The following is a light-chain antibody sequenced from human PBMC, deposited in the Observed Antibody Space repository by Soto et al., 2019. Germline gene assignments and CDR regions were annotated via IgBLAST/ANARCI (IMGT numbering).Light chain of an antibody. V-gene: IGKV3-15*01. CDR3: QQYNNWPLMYT. J-gene: IGKJ2*01. CDR2: GAS. CDR1: QSVSSN. Sequence: EIVMTQSPATLSVSPGERATLSCRASQSVSSNLAWYQQKPGQAPRLLIYGASTRATGIPARFSGSGSGTEFTLTINSLQFEDFAVYYCQQYNNWPLMYTFGQGTKLEIK.